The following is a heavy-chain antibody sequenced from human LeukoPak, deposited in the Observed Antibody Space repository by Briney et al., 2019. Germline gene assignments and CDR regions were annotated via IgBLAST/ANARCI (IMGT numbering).Heavy chain of an antibody. CDR2: ISAYNGNT. V-gene: IGHV1-18*01. Sequence: ASVTVSCKASGYTFTSYGISRVRQAPGQGLERMGWISAYNGNTNYAQKLQGRVTMTTDTSTSTAYMELRSLRSDDTAVYYCARWEVPYYDILTGYGAWDYWGQGTLVTVSS. CDR3: ARWEVPYYDILTGYGAWDY. D-gene: IGHD3-9*01. CDR1: GYTFTSYG. J-gene: IGHJ4*02.